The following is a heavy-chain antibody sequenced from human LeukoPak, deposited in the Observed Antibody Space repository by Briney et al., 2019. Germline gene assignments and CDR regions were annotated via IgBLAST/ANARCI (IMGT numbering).Heavy chain of an antibody. CDR3: ARDSGLRWNDY. V-gene: IGHV3-23*01. CDR1: GFTFSSYG. J-gene: IGHJ4*02. CDR2: ISGSGGST. D-gene: IGHD4-23*01. Sequence: GGSLRLSCAASGFTFSSYGMSWVRQAPGKGLEWVSAISGSGGSTYCADSVKGRFTISRDNSKNTLYLQMNSLRAEDTAVYYCARDSGLRWNDYWGQGTLVTVSS.